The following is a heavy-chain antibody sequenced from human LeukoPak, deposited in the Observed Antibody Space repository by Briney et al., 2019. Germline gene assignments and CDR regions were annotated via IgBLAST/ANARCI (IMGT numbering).Heavy chain of an antibody. D-gene: IGHD1-20*01. J-gene: IGHJ5*02. V-gene: IGHV3-7*01. Sequence: GGSLRLSCAASGFTFSSYWMSWVRRAPGKGLEWVANIKQDGSEKYYVDSVKGRFTISRDNAKNSLYLQMNSLRAEDTAVYYCASLGITGTHDNWFDPWGQGTLVTVSS. CDR3: ASLGITGTHDNWFDP. CDR2: IKQDGSEK. CDR1: GFTFSSYW.